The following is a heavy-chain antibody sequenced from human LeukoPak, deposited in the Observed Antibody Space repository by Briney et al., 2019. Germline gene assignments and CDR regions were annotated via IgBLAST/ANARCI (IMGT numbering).Heavy chain of an antibody. V-gene: IGHV1-2*02. Sequence: ASVKLSCKTSGYTFTGYYMHWVRQTPGQGREWMGCINPNSVGTNYAQTFQGRVTMTRDTSISTAYMEMSRLRSDDTAVYYCARDGTGYSSGWYYWYFDLWGRGTLVTVSS. CDR1: GYTFTGYY. CDR3: ARDGTGYSSGWYYWYFDL. CDR2: INPNSVGT. D-gene: IGHD6-19*01. J-gene: IGHJ2*01.